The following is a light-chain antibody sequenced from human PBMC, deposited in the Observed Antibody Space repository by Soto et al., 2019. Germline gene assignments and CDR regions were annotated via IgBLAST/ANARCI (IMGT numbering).Light chain of an antibody. V-gene: IGKV3-15*01. CDR2: AAS. J-gene: IGKJ5*01. CDR3: QQFNNWPPIT. Sequence: EIVLTQSPATLSLSPGERATLSCRASQSVSSYLAWYQQKPGQAPRLLIYAASTRATGTPARFSGSGSGTEFTLTISSLQSEDFAVYYCQQFNNWPPITFGQGTRLEIK. CDR1: QSVSSY.